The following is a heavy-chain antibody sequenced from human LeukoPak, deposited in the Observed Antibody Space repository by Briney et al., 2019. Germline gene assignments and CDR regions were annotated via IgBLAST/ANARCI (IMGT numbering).Heavy chain of an antibody. CDR2: IYTSEST. CDR1: GGSISSYY. J-gene: IGHJ5*02. Sequence: SETLSLTCTVSGGSISSYYWSWIRQPPGKGLEWIGYIYTSESTNYNPSLKSRVTISVDTSKNQFSLKLSSVTAADTAVYYCARQGTYYYDSSGDNWFDPWGQGTLVTVSS. D-gene: IGHD3-22*01. CDR3: ARQGTYYYDSSGDNWFDP. V-gene: IGHV4-4*09.